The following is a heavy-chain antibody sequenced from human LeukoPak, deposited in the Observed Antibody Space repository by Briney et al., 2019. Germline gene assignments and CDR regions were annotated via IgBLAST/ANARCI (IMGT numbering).Heavy chain of an antibody. CDR1: GGSISSYY. D-gene: IGHD6-13*01. V-gene: IGHV4-59*01. J-gene: IGHJ4*02. CDR3: ARGGTAAGFDY. CDR2: IYYSGST. Sequence: SETLSLTCTVSGGSISSYYWSWIRQPPGKGLEWIGYIYYSGSTNYNPSLKSRATISVDTSKNQFSLKLSSVTAADTAVYYCARGGTAAGFDYWGQGTLVTVSS.